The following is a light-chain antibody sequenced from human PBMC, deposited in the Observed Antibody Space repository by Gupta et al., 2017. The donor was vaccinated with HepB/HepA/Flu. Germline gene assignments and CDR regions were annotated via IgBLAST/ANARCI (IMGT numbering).Light chain of an antibody. CDR3: AAWDDSMNGHVV. J-gene: IGLJ2*01. Sequence: SVLTQPPSASGTPGQRVTISCSGSSSNIGSNTVNWYQQLPGTAPKLLIYSNNQRPSGVPDRFSGSTSGTSASLAISGLQSEDEADYYCAAWDDSMNGHVVFGGGTKLTVL. V-gene: IGLV1-44*01. CDR2: SNN. CDR1: SSNIGSNT.